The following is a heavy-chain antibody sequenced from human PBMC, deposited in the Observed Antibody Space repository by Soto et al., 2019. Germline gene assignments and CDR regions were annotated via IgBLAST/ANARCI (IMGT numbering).Heavy chain of an antibody. V-gene: IGHV4-39*01. CDR2: IYYSGST. CDR3: ARHGTLLIDY. D-gene: IGHD1-26*01. Sequence: PSETLSLTCTVSGCSISSSSYYWGWIRQPPGKGLEWIGSIYYSGSTYYNPSLKSRVTISVDTSKNQFSLKLSSVTAADTAVYYCARHGTLLIDYWGQGTLVTVSS. CDR1: GCSISSSSYY. J-gene: IGHJ4*02.